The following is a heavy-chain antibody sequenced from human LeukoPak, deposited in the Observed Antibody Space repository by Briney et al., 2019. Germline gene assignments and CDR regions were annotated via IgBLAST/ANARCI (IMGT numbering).Heavy chain of an antibody. Sequence: GGSLRLSCAASGFTVSSNWMTWVRQAPGKGLEWVSLINRDGSTYYADSVRGRFTISRDNSKNTLFLQMNSLRAEDTAVYYCARDPPDYWGQGILVTVSS. CDR1: GFTVSSNW. V-gene: IGHV3-53*01. CDR2: INRDGST. J-gene: IGHJ4*02. CDR3: ARDPPDY.